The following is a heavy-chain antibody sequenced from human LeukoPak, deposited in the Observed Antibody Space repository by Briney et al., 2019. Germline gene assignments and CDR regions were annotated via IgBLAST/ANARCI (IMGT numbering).Heavy chain of an antibody. D-gene: IGHD3-16*01. J-gene: IGHJ4*02. CDR2: IYHSGST. Sequence: SETLSLTCTVSGYSIYSGYYWVWIRQPPGKGLEWIGSIYHSGSTYYTPSLKSRVTISVDTSKNQFSRKLSSVTAADTAIYLCARDATGLGNYFSSWGQGTLVTVSS. V-gene: IGHV4-38-2*02. CDR1: GYSIYSGYY. CDR3: ARDATGLGNYFSS.